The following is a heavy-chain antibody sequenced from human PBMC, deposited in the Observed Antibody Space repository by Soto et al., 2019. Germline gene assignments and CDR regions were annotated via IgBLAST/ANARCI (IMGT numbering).Heavy chain of an antibody. D-gene: IGHD2-2*01. V-gene: IGHV3-23*01. CDR1: GFTFSSYG. CDR2: VSGSGGSV. Sequence: GGSLRLSCAAAGFTFSSYGMSWVRQAPGKGLEWVSAVSGSGGSVYYADSVRGRFTISRDNSKNTLYLQVNSLRAEDTAIYYCAKGSVVGADYSYGMDVWGQGTTVTVSS. CDR3: AKGSVVGADYSYGMDV. J-gene: IGHJ6*02.